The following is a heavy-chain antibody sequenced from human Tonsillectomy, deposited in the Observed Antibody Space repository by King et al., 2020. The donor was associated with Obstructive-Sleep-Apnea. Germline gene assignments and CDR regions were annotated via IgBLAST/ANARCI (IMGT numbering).Heavy chain of an antibody. D-gene: IGHD3-10*01. V-gene: IGHV4-4*02. CDR2: IYHRGTT. CDR3: ARDRVRGVFHY. J-gene: IGHJ4*02. CDR1: VGSIGTNKW. Sequence: VQLQESGPGLVKPSGTLSLTCAVSVGSIGTNKWWSWVRQPPGGGLEWVAEIYHRGTTNSNPSFKSLVTISVDKSKKQFSLKLTSVTAADTAVYYCARDRVRGVFHYWGQGTLVTVSS.